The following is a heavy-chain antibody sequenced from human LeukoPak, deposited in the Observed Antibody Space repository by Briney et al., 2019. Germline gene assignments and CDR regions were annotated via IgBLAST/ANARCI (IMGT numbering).Heavy chain of an antibody. Sequence: ASVKVSCKASGYTFTSYGTSWVRQAPGQGLEWMGWISAYNGNTNYAQKLQGRVTMTTDTSTSTAYMELRSLRSDDTAVYYCARALSSSPRSAFDIWGQGTMVTVSS. CDR2: ISAYNGNT. D-gene: IGHD6-13*01. CDR1: GYTFTSYG. V-gene: IGHV1-18*01. CDR3: ARALSSSPRSAFDI. J-gene: IGHJ3*02.